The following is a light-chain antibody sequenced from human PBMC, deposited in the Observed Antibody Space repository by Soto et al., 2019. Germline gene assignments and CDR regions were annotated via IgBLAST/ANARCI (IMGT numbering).Light chain of an antibody. CDR3: QQSLTMPIT. V-gene: IGKV1-39*01. CDR1: QSINNY. Sequence: DIPMTQSPASLSVSVGDRVTITCRASQSINNYLNWYQQKPGQAPKLLIRSASTLQRGVPSRFSGSGSRTEFTLTIANLQPDDFGTYYCQQSLTMPITFGHGTRLDIK. J-gene: IGKJ5*01. CDR2: SAS.